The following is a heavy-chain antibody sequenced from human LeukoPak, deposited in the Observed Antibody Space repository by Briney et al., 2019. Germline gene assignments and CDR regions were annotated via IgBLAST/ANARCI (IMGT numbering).Heavy chain of an antibody. CDR3: ATGYLVTAGLMDV. CDR2: INPNSGGT. V-gene: IGHV1-2*02. CDR1: GYTFTGYY. D-gene: IGHD6-13*01. J-gene: IGHJ6*02. Sequence: GASVTVSCKASGYTFTGYYMHWVRQAPGQGLEWMGWINPNSGGTNYAQKFQGRVTMTEDTSTDTAYMELSSLRSEDTAVYYCATGYLVTAGLMDVWGQGTTVTVSS.